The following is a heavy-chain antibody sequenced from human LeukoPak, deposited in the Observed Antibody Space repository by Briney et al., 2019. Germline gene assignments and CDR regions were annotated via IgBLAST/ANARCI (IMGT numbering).Heavy chain of an antibody. CDR2: INHSGST. CDR3: ARGAGSNP. D-gene: IGHD3-10*01. Sequence: SETLSLTCAVYGGSFSGYYWSWIRQPPGKGLEWIGEINHSGSTNYNPSLKSRVTISVDTSKNQFSLKLSSVTAAGTAVYYCARGAGSNPWGQGTLVTVSS. CDR1: GGSFSGYY. V-gene: IGHV4-34*01. J-gene: IGHJ5*02.